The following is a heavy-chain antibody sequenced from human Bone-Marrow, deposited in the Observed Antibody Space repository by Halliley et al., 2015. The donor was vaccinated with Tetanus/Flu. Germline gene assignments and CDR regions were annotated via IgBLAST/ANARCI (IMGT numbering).Heavy chain of an antibody. J-gene: IGHJ5*02. CDR1: GASINHFY. CDR2: IHYSGIT. V-gene: IGHV4-59*01. D-gene: IGHD5-12*01. Sequence: TLSLTCTVSGASINHFYWSWIRQSPGKGLEWIGYIHYSGITNYNPSLKSRASISVDTSKSQFSLKLRSVTAADAAVYYCARDPTGSGYNLGSNWFDPWGQGTLVTVSS. CDR3: ARDPTGSGYNLGSNWFDP.